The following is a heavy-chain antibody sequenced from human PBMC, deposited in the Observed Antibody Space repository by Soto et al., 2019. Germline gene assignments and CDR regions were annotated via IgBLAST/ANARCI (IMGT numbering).Heavy chain of an antibody. D-gene: IGHD6-19*01. CDR3: AHSVVAGLGYYFDY. J-gene: IGHJ4*02. CDR1: GFSLSSTRVA. V-gene: IGHV2-5*02. CDR2: IYWDDDK. Sequence: QITLKESGPTLVKPTQTLTLTCTFSGFSLSSTRVAVCWIRQPPGKALEWLALIYWDDDKRYSPFLKSRLTITKDTSKNQVVLTMTHMDPVDTATYYCAHSVVAGLGYYFDYWGQGTLVTVSS.